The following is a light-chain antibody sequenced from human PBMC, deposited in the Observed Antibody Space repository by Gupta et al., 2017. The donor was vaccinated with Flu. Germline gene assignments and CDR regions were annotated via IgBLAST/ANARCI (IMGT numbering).Light chain of an antibody. J-gene: IGKJ5*01. CDR2: LGS. V-gene: IGKV2-28*01. CDR3: MQALQTHFT. Sequence: DIAMTQSPLSLPVTPGEPASISCRSSQSLLHSNGYNYLDWYLQKPGQSPQLLIYLGSNRASGVPHRFSGSGSGTDFTLKISRVEAEDVGVYYCMQALQTHFTFGQGTRLEIK. CDR1: QSLLHSNGYNY.